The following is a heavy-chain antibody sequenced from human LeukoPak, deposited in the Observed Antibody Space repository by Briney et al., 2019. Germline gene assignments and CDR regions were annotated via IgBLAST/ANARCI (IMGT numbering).Heavy chain of an antibody. Sequence: GGSLRLSCAASGFSVSSNYMSWVRQAPGKGLEWVSLIYSGGSTYYADSVKGRFTISRDNSKNTLYLQMNSLRPEDTAVYYCARDAAAQQLVHYFDYWGQGSLVTVSS. V-gene: IGHV3-53*01. CDR1: GFSVSSNY. D-gene: IGHD6-13*01. J-gene: IGHJ4*02. CDR2: IYSGGST. CDR3: ARDAAAQQLVHYFDY.